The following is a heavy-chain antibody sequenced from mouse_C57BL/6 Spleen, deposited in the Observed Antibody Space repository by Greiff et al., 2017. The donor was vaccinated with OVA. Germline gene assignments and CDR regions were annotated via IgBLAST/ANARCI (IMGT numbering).Heavy chain of an antibody. Sequence: VQLQESGAELVRPGASVTLSCKASGYTFTDYEMHWVKQTPVHGLEWIGAIDPETGGTAYNQKFKGKAILTADKSSSTAYMELRSLTSEDSAVYYCTRPSYYDYDGGASWFAYWGQGTLVTVSA. CDR1: GYTFTDYE. D-gene: IGHD2-4*01. J-gene: IGHJ3*01. CDR2: IDPETGGT. V-gene: IGHV1-15*01. CDR3: TRPSYYDYDGGASWFAY.